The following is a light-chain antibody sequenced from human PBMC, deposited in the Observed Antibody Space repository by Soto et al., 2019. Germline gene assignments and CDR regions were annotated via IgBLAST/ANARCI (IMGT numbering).Light chain of an antibody. CDR3: HQYGSSPGT. CDR2: GAS. V-gene: IGKV3-20*01. Sequence: EIVLTQSPGTLSSSPGGRATLSCRASQSVTNNYLAWYQQKRGQAPRLLIWGASIRAADLPDRFSGGGSGTDFTLTISRLETEDFAVYYCHQYGSSPGTFGQGPKVEIK. CDR1: QSVTNNY. J-gene: IGKJ1*01.